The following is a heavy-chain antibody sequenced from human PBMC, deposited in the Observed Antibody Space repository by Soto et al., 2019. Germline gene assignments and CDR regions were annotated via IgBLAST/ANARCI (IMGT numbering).Heavy chain of an antibody. D-gene: IGHD1-1*01. CDR2: VYSTGGT. Sequence: QVQLQQSGPRLVKPSDTLSLTCTVSVGPDSSHNWAWIRQPPGRGLEWIGYVYSTGGTGYNPSLKCRVTVSADMSTNHISLTLSSVTAADTAIYYCVRQGIGTQHGLVDVWGQGTAVTVSS. J-gene: IGHJ6*02. V-gene: IGHV4-59*08. CDR1: VGPDSSHN. CDR3: VRQGIGTQHGLVDV.